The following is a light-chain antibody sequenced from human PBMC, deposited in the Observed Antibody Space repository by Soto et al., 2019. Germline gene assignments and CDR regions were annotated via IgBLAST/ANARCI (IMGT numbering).Light chain of an antibody. CDR1: QSISSW. CDR3: QQYNTYSGT. CDR2: DAS. V-gene: IGKV1-5*01. J-gene: IGKJ1*01. Sequence: IQMTQSPSTLSASVGVRVTITCRASQSISSWLAWYQQKPGKAPKLLIYDASSLESGVPSRFSGSGSGKEFTLTISSLQPDHFATYYCQQYNTYSGTFGQGTKVEIK.